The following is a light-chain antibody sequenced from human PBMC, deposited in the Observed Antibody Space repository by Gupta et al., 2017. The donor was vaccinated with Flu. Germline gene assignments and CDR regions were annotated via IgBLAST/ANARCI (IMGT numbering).Light chain of an antibody. CDR3: SSYTSSSALEV. Sequence: QSALTQPAAVSGSPGQSITIPCTGTSSDVGGYNYVSWYQQHPGKAPKLMIYEVNNRPSGVSNRFSGSKSGNTASLTISGLQAEDEADYYCSSYTSSSALEVIGGGTKLTVL. J-gene: IGLJ2*01. CDR2: EVN. CDR1: SSDVGGYNY. V-gene: IGLV2-14*01.